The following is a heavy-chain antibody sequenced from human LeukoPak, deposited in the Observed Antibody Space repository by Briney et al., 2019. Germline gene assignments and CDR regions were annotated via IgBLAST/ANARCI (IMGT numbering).Heavy chain of an antibody. D-gene: IGHD3-10*01. CDR3: ATSLWFGAGYYFDY. Sequence: GGSLRLSCAASGFTFSSYEMNWVRQAPGKGLEWVSYISSSGSTIYYADSVKGRFTISRDNAKNSLYLQMNSLRAEDTAVYYCATSLWFGAGYYFDYWGQGTLVTVSS. J-gene: IGHJ4*02. CDR2: ISSSGSTI. V-gene: IGHV3-48*03. CDR1: GFTFSSYE.